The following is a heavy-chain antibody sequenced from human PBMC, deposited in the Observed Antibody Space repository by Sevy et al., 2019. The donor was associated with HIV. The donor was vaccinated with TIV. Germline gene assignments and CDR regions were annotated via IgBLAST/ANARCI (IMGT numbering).Heavy chain of an antibody. CDR1: GFTFSSYA. CDR3: AKAGVAVAGTFDLFYFDY. D-gene: IGHD6-19*01. CDR2: ISSGGGST. J-gene: IGHJ4*02. Sequence: GGSLRLSCAASGFTFSSYAMSWVRQAPGKGLEWVSTISSGGGSTYYADSVKGRFTISRDNSKNTLSLLMNSLRAEDTALYYCAKAGVAVAGTFDLFYFDYWGQGTLVTVSS. V-gene: IGHV3-23*01.